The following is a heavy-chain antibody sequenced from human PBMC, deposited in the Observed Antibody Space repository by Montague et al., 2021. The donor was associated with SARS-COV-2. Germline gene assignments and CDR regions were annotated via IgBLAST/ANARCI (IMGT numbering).Heavy chain of an antibody. CDR2: IYFSGST. D-gene: IGHD3-22*01. CDR3: ARNGRFSVIVNTPRGAFDI. Sequence: SETLSLICTVSGVSISSYYWSWIRQHPGKGLEWIGCIYFSGSTNYNPSLKSRVTISVDTSKNQFSLKLSSVTAADTAVYYCARNGRFSVIVNTPRGAFDIWGQGTMVTVSS. J-gene: IGHJ3*02. V-gene: IGHV4-59*08. CDR1: GVSISSYY.